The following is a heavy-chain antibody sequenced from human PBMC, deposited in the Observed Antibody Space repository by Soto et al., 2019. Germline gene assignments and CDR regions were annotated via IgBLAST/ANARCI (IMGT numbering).Heavy chain of an antibody. V-gene: IGHV3-33*01. CDR3: ARTRVKQWLVPTNAFDI. CDR2: IWYDGSNK. Sequence: PGGSLRLSWAASGFTFSSYGMHWVRQAPGKGLEWVAVIWYDGSNKYYADSVKGRFTISRDNSKNTLYLQMNSLRAEDTAVYYCARTRVKQWLVPTNAFDIWGQGTMVPVSS. J-gene: IGHJ3*02. CDR1: GFTFSSYG. D-gene: IGHD6-19*01.